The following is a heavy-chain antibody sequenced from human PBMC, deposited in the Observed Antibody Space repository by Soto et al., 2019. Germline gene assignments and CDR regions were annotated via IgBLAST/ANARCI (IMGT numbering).Heavy chain of an antibody. CDR1: AYSFTTDW. CDR3: ARQKGYSGYDDSFDI. V-gene: IGHV5-51*01. J-gene: IGHJ3*02. Sequence: EVQLVQSGAEVKKPGDSLRISCKVSAYSFTTDWIGWVRQMPGKGLEWMGIIYPRDSYTKYSPSLQGQVTISVDKSINTAYLQWSSLKASDTATYYCARQKGYSGYDDSFDIWGQGTMVIVSS. CDR2: IYPRDSYT. D-gene: IGHD5-12*01.